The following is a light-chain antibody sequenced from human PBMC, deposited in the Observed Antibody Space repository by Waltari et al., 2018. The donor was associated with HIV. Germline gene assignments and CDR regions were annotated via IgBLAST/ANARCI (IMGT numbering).Light chain of an antibody. V-gene: IGLV2-14*03. CDR2: DVT. Sequence: QSALTQPASVSGSPGQSITISCTGASSDITSHKYVSWYQHHPGKAPKLIIYDVTNRPAGVSYRFSGSKSGNTASLTISGLQAEDEADYFCTSFTSSSTYVFGIGTTVTVL. J-gene: IGLJ1*01. CDR3: TSFTSSSTYV. CDR1: SSDITSHKY.